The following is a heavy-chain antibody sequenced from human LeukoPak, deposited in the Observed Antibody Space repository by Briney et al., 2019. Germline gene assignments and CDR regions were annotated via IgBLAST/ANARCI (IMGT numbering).Heavy chain of an antibody. CDR1: GFTFSSYA. D-gene: IGHD1-1*01. CDR3: AKYLRDGTTGA. Sequence: GGSLRLSCAASGFTFSSYAMSWVRQAPGKGLEWVSAISGNGGSTYYADSVKGRFTISRDNSKNTLYLQMNSLRAEDTAVYYCAKYLRDGTTGAWGQGTLVTVSS. J-gene: IGHJ5*02. V-gene: IGHV3-23*01. CDR2: ISGNGGST.